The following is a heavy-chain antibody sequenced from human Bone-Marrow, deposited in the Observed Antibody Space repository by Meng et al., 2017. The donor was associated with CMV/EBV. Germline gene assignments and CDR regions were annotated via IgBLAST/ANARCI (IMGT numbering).Heavy chain of an antibody. CDR2: INHSGST. CDR1: GGSFSGYY. CDR3: AREGHNSSGWSR. J-gene: IGHJ4*02. D-gene: IGHD6-19*01. Sequence: VPLPQRGPGLLRPSDPLSLPGAVYGGSFSGYYWSWIRQPPGKGLEWFGEINHSGSTNYNPSLKSRVTISVDTSKNQFSLKLSSVTAADTAVYYCAREGHNSSGWSRWGQGTLVTVSS. V-gene: IGHV4-34*01.